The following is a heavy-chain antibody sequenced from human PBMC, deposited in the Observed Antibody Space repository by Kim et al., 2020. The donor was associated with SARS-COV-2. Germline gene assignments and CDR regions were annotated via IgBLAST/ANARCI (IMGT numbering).Heavy chain of an antibody. D-gene: IGHD1-26*01. CDR3: ARGSGSYSYY. Sequence: TNYPDAVNGRFTITRDHAKKTLYLQMNSLRAEDTAVYYCARGSGSYSYYWGQGTLVTVSS. J-gene: IGHJ4*02. V-gene: IGHV3-74*01. CDR2: T.